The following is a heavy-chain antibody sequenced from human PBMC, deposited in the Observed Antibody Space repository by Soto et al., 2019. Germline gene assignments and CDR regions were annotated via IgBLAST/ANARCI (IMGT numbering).Heavy chain of an antibody. V-gene: IGHV1-8*01. CDR2: MNPKSGHT. CDR1: GYTFTSYD. Sequence: QVQLGQSGAEVKKPGASVKVSCKASGYTFTSYDINWVRQATGQGLEWMGWMNPKSGHTGYAQKFQGRVTMTRNTAISTAYLELSSLRSEDTAVYYCAREKTSYGMDVWGQGTTVTVSS. J-gene: IGHJ6*02. CDR3: AREKTSYGMDV.